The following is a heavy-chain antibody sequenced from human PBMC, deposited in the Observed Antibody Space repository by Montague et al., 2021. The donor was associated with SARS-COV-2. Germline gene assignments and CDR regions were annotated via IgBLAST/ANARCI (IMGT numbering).Heavy chain of an antibody. CDR2: ISGSGGST. J-gene: IGHJ4*02. V-gene: IGHV3-23*01. Sequence: SLRLSCAASGFTFSSYAMSWVRQAPGKGLEWVSAISGSGGSTYXXXSXXXRFXISRDNSKNTLYLQMNSLRAEDTAVYYCAKASWLQLWFRTPYFDYWGQGTLVTVSS. CDR3: AKASWLQLWFRTPYFDY. CDR1: GFTFSSYA. D-gene: IGHD5-18*01.